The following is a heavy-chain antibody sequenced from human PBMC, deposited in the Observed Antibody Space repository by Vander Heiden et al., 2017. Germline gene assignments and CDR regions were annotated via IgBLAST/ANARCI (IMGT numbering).Heavy chain of an antibody. J-gene: IGHJ3*02. CDR2: ISYDGNYK. CDR1: GFTFSSYA. Sequence: QVQLVESGGGVVQPGRSLRLSCADSGFTFSSYAMHWVRQAPGKGLEWVAVISYDGNYKYYADSVKGRFTISRDNSKNTLYLQMNSLRAEDTAVYYCASDIHSDAFDIWGQGTMVTVSS. CDR3: ASDIHSDAFDI. V-gene: IGHV3-30*04.